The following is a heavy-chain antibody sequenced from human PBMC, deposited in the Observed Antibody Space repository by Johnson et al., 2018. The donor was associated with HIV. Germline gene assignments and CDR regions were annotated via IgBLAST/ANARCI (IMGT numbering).Heavy chain of an antibody. V-gene: IGHV3-30*03. Sequence: QLVESGGGVVQPGRSLRLSCAASGFTFSSYGMHWVRQAPGKGLEWVAVVSYDGSNKYYADSVKGRFTISRDNSKNTLYLQMNSLRVEDTAVYYCARDHGQLWLLPAFDIWGQGTMVTVSS. CDR2: VSYDGSNK. J-gene: IGHJ3*02. CDR3: ARDHGQLWLLPAFDI. CDR1: GFTFSSYG. D-gene: IGHD5-18*01.